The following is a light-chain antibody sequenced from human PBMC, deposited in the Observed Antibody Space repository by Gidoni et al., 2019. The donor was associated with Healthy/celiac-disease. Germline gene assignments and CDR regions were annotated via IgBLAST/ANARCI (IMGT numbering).Light chain of an antibody. CDR3: QSADSSGTYSVV. Sequence: SYELTQPPPVSVSPGQTARTTSSGDALPKQYAYWYQQKPGQAPVLVIYKDSERPSGIPERFSGSSSGTTVTLTISGVQAEDEADYYCQSADSSGTYSVVFGGGTKLTVL. CDR1: ALPKQY. J-gene: IGLJ2*01. V-gene: IGLV3-25*03. CDR2: KDS.